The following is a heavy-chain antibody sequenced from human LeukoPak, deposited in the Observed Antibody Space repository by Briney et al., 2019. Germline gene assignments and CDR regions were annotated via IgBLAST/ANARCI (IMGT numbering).Heavy chain of an antibody. Sequence: SETLSLTCTVSGGSISSGGYYWSWIRQHPGKGLEWIGYIYYSGSTYYNPSLKSRVTISVDTSKNQFSLKLGSVTAADTAVYYCAGGYCSSTSCYSFDYWGQGTLVTVSS. CDR2: IYYSGST. J-gene: IGHJ4*02. V-gene: IGHV4-31*03. D-gene: IGHD2-2*02. CDR1: GGSISSGGYY. CDR3: AGGYCSSTSCYSFDY.